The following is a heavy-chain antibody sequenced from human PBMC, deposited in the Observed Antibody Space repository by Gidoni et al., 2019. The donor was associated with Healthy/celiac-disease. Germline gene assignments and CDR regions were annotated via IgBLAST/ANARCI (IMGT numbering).Heavy chain of an antibody. D-gene: IGHD5-12*01. V-gene: IGHV3-33*01. CDR2: IWYDGSNK. CDR1: GFPFSSYG. J-gene: IGHJ4*02. CDR3: ARDHKNGYNRFDY. Sequence: QVQLVESGGGVVQPGRSLRLSCAPSGFPFSSYGMSWVRQAPGKGLGWVEVIWYDGSNKYYADSVKGRFTISRDNSKNTLYLQMNSLRAEDTAVYYCARDHKNGYNRFDYWGQGTLVTVSS.